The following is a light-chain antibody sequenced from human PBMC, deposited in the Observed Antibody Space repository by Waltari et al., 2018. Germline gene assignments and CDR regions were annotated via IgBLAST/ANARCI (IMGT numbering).Light chain of an antibody. CDR3: QQRSKWPPST. CDR1: QSVGSY. Sequence: EIVLPQSPATLSLSPGDRATLSCKASQSVGSYLAWYQQKPGQAPRLLIYDASNRATGIPARFTARGSGTDFTLTISDLEPDDFAVYYCQQRSKWPPSTFGQGTRLEIQ. J-gene: IGKJ5*01. CDR2: DAS. V-gene: IGKV3-11*01.